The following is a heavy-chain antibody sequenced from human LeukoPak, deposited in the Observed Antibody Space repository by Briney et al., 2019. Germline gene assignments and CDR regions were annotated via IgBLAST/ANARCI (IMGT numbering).Heavy chain of an antibody. J-gene: IGHJ4*02. CDR3: ARGEAFCDY. V-gene: IGHV3-7*05. Sequence: PGGSLRLSCAASGFTFSGYWMTWVRQAPGKGLEWVANIKEDGSKEYYVDSVKGRFTISRDNAKNSLYLQMNSLRPEDTAVYFCARGEAFCDYWGQGALVTVSS. CDR1: GFTFSGYW. CDR2: IKEDGSKE.